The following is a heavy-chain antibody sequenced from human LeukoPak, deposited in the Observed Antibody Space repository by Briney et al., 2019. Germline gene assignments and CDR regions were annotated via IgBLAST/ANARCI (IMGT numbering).Heavy chain of an antibody. J-gene: IGHJ1*01. CDR2: ISGSGGST. D-gene: IGHD2-21*02. Sequence: GGSLRLSCAASGFTFSSYAMSWVRQAPGKGLEWVSAISGSGGSTYYADSVKGRFTISRDNSKNTLYLQMNSLRAEDTAVYYCAKGGTVVVTAISEYFQHWGQGTLVTVSS. CDR3: AKGGTVVVTAISEYFQH. CDR1: GFTFSSYA. V-gene: IGHV3-23*01.